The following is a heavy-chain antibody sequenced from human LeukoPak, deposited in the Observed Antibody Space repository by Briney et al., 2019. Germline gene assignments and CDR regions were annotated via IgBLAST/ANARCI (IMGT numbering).Heavy chain of an antibody. Sequence: PSETLSLTCAVYGGSFSGYYWSWIRQPPGKGLEWIGEINHSGSTNYNPSLKSRVTISVDTSKNQFSLKLSSVTAADTAVYYCARGLTVTTYPGPSYYFDYWGQGTLVTVSS. CDR2: INHSGST. CDR1: GGSFSGYY. D-gene: IGHD4-17*01. CDR3: ARGLTVTTYPGPSYYFDY. J-gene: IGHJ4*02. V-gene: IGHV4-34*01.